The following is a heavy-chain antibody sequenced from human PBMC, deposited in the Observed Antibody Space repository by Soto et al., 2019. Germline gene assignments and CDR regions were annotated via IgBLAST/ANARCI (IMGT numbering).Heavy chain of an antibody. CDR1: GFIFSNNA. Sequence: EVQLLESGAGLVQPGGSLRLSCAASGFIFSNNAMSWVRQAPGKGLEWVSAISGSSGSTFYADSVKGRFTISRDNSKNKLYLQMNSLRAEDTALYYCAKNSGYYYDAFDIWGQGTMVTVSS. V-gene: IGHV3-23*01. CDR3: AKNSGYYYDAFDI. CDR2: ISGSSGST. D-gene: IGHD3-22*01. J-gene: IGHJ3*02.